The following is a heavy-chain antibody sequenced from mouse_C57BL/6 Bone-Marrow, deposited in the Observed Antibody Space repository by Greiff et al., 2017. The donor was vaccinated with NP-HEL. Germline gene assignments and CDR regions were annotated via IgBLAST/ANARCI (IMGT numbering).Heavy chain of an antibody. J-gene: IGHJ4*01. CDR1: GFTFSDYG. D-gene: IGHD2-3*01. CDR3: ARIWGYRWLLYYYAMDY. Sequence: EVMLVESGGGLVKPGGSLKLSRAASGFTFSDYGMHWVRQAPEKGLEWVAYISSGSSTIYYADTVKGRFTISRDNAKNTLFLQMTSLRSEDTAMYYCARIWGYRWLLYYYAMDYWGQGTSVTVSS. V-gene: IGHV5-17*01. CDR2: ISSGSSTI.